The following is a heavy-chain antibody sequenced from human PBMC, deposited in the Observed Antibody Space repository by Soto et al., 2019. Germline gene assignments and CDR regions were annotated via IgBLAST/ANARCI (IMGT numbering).Heavy chain of an antibody. CDR3: AREGGLRSYDWPPDY. D-gene: IGHD3-9*01. Sequence: QVQLVQSGAEVKKPGASVKVSCKASGYKFTTYGVSWVRQAPGQGLEWMGWISPYNGNTNYAQTPQGRVSMTTDTATGTAYLEVRSLRSDDTAVYFCAREGGLRSYDWPPDYWGQGTLVTVSS. CDR1: GYKFTTYG. J-gene: IGHJ4*02. V-gene: IGHV1-18*01. CDR2: ISPYNGNT.